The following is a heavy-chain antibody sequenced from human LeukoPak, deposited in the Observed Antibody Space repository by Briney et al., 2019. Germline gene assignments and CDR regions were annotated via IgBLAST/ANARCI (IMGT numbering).Heavy chain of an antibody. V-gene: IGHV3-66*01. J-gene: IGHJ6*02. Sequence: PGGSLRLSCAASGFTVSSNYMSWVRQAPGKGLEWVSVIYSGGSTYYADSVKGRFAISRDNSKNTLYLQMNSLRAEDTAVYYCARVVVAGTILYYYGMDVWGQGTTVTVSS. CDR3: ARVVVAGTILYYYGMDV. CDR1: GFTVSSNY. CDR2: IYSGGST. D-gene: IGHD6-19*01.